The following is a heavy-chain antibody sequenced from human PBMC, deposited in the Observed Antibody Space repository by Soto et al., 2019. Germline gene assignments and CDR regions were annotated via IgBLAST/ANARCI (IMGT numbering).Heavy chain of an antibody. Sequence: GGSLRLSCAASGFTFSSYGMHWVRQAPGKGLEWVAVISYDGSNKYYADSVKGRFTISRDNSKNTLYLQMNSLRAEDTAVYYCAKMPWSYWGQGTLVTVSS. CDR1: GFTFSSYG. CDR3: AKMPWSY. CDR2: ISYDGSNK. D-gene: IGHD2-2*01. V-gene: IGHV3-30*18. J-gene: IGHJ4*02.